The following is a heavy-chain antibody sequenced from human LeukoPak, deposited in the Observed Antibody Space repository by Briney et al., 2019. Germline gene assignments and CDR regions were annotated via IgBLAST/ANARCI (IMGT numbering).Heavy chain of an antibody. CDR2: IYYSGTT. CDR1: GHSISNSRHY. J-gene: IGHJ4*02. D-gene: IGHD1-7*01. CDR3: AMLYNWNSYFDY. Sequence: PSATLSLTCTVSGHSISNSRHYWGWIRQSPGKGLEWIGTIYYSGTTYYNPSLKSRITISVDTAKNQFSLSLSSVTAADTAVYYCAMLYNWNSYFDYWGQGTLVTVSS. V-gene: IGHV4-39*07.